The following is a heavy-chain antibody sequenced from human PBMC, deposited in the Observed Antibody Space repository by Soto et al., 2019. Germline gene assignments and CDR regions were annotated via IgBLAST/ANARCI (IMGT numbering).Heavy chain of an antibody. J-gene: IGHJ6*04. Sequence: QVQLVQSGAEVKKPGASVKVSCKASGYTFTSYDINWVRQATGQGLEWMGWMNPNIGNTGYAQKLQGRVTMTRNTIISTADMEVSSLGSEDTAVYYCARGPFLEWLLYYYGMDVWGKGTTDTVSA. V-gene: IGHV1-8*01. CDR1: GYTFTSYD. CDR3: ARGPFLEWLLYYYGMDV. CDR2: MNPNIGNT. D-gene: IGHD3-3*02.